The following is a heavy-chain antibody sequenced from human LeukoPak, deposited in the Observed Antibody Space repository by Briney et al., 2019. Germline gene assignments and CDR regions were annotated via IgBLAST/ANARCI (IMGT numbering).Heavy chain of an antibody. CDR2: ISGSGGST. J-gene: IGHJ4*02. CDR1: GFTCSSCA. Sequence: GGSLRLSCAASGFTCSSCAMSWVRQAPGKGLGWVSAISGSGGSTYYADSVKGRFTISRDNSKNTLYLQMNSLRAEDTAVYYCAKRASSSSGLGYWGQGTLVTVSS. D-gene: IGHD6-6*01. CDR3: AKRASSSSGLGY. V-gene: IGHV3-23*01.